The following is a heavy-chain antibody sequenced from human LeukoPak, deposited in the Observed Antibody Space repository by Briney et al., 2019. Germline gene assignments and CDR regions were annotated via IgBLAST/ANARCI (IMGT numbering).Heavy chain of an antibody. CDR2: ISYDGSNK. CDR1: GFTFSSYG. D-gene: IGHD6-19*01. V-gene: IGHV3-30*18. CDR3: AKDGIAVAGGFDY. J-gene: IGHJ4*02. Sequence: PGGSLRLSCAASGFTFSSYGMHWVRQAPGKGLEWVAVISYDGSNKYYADSVKGRFTISRDNSKNTLYLQMNSLRAEDTAVYHCAKDGIAVAGGFDYWGQGTLVTVSS.